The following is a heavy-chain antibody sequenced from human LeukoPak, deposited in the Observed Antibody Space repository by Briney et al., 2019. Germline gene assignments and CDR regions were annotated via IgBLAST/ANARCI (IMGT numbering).Heavy chain of an antibody. J-gene: IGHJ6*02. CDR3: AKDRVAGPRYYYYYYGMDV. Sequence: GGSLRLSCAASGFTFDAYAMHWVRQAPGKGLEWVSLISWDGGSTYYADSVKGRFTISRDNSKDSLYLQMNSLRAEDTALYYCAKDRVAGPRYYYYYYGMDVWGQGTTVTVSS. CDR2: ISWDGGST. V-gene: IGHV3-43D*03. CDR1: GFTFDAYA.